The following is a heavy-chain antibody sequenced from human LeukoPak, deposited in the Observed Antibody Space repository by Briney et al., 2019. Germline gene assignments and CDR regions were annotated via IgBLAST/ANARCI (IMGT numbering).Heavy chain of an antibody. J-gene: IGHJ4*02. D-gene: IGHD3-22*01. CDR2: ISGRGGRR. CDR1: GFTFSTYA. V-gene: IGHV3-23*01. CDR3: AKDRNYYDSSGYYGFDY. Sequence: PGGSLRLSCAASGFTFSTYAMSWVRQAPGKGLEWVSGISGRGGRRYYADSVKGRFTISRDNSKNTLYLQMNRLRGEDTAVYYCAKDRNYYDSSGYYGFDYWGQGTRVTVSS.